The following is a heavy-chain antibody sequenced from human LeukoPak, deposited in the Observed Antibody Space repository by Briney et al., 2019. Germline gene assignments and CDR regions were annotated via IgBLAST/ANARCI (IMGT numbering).Heavy chain of an antibody. CDR3: ARAGDNVVVPADFDY. Sequence: GGSLRLSCAASGFTFSDYYMSWLRQAPGKGLEWVSYISSSGSTIYYADSVKGRFTISRDNAKNSLYLQMNSLRAEDTAVYYCARAGDNVVVPADFDYWGQGTLVTVSS. V-gene: IGHV3-11*01. J-gene: IGHJ4*02. CDR2: ISSSGSTI. D-gene: IGHD2-2*01. CDR1: GFTFSDYY.